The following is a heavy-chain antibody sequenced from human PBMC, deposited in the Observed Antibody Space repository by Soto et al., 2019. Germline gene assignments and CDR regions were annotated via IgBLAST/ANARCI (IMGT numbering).Heavy chain of an antibody. V-gene: IGHV3-23*01. Sequence: GGSLRLSCAASGFTFSSYAMSWVRQAPGKGLEWVSAISGSGGSTYYADSVKGRFTISRDNSKNTLYLQMNSLRAEDTAVYYCAKDLSRTIAAAGTFQFDYWGQGTLVTVSS. CDR2: ISGSGGST. CDR1: GFTFSSYA. CDR3: AKDLSRTIAAAGTFQFDY. J-gene: IGHJ4*02. D-gene: IGHD6-13*01.